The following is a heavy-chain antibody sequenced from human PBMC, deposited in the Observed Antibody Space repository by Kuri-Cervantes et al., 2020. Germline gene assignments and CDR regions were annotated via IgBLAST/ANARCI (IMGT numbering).Heavy chain of an antibody. V-gene: IGHV6-1*01. CDR2: TYYRSKWYN. CDR3: ASPLRSHRGPYYYGMDV. CDR1: GDSVSSNDVA. Sequence: SQTLSLTCAISGDSVSSNDVAWSWIRQSPSRGLEWLGRTYYRSKWYNDYALSVKSRITINPDTSKNQFSLKLSSVTAADTAVYYCASPLRSHRGPYYYGMDVWGQGTTVTVSS. J-gene: IGHJ6*02. D-gene: IGHD3-3*01.